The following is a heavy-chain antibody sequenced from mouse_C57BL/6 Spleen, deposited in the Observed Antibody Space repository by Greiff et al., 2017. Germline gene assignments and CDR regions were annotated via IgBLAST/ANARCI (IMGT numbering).Heavy chain of an antibody. V-gene: IGHV1-69*01. Sequence: QVQLQQPGAELVMPGASVKLSCKASGYTFTSYWMHWVKQRPGQGLEWIGEIDPSDSYTNYNQKFKGKSTLTVDKSSSTAYMQLSSLTSEDSAVYYCARGGYYGGFAYWGQGTLVTVSA. CDR3: ARGGYYGGFAY. CDR2: IDPSDSYT. J-gene: IGHJ3*01. D-gene: IGHD1-1*01. CDR1: GYTFTSYW.